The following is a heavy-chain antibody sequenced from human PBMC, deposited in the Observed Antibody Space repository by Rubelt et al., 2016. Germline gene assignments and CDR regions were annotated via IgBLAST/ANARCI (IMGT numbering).Heavy chain of an antibody. CDR3: CSMFDS. CDR1: GDSISSSY. V-gene: IGHV4-59*12. Sequence: QVQLQESGPGLVKPSETLSLTCTVSGDSISSSYWSWIRQPPGKGLEWMGELYHSGSTNYNPSLKNRVIISVDKSKNQFSLTLNSVTAADTAVYYCCSMFDSWGQGTLVTISS. J-gene: IGHJ4*02. CDR2: LYHSGST. D-gene: IGHD3-3*02.